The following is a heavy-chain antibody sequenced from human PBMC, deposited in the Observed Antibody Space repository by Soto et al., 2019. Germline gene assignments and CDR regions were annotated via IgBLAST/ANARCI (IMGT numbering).Heavy chain of an antibody. CDR2: IYYSGST. CDR1: GGSISSYY. CDR3: ASRPSGLRWGTGYYFDY. V-gene: IGHV4-59*08. J-gene: IGHJ4*02. D-gene: IGHD5-12*01. Sequence: SETLSLTCTVSGGSISSYYWSWIRQPPGKGLEWIGYIYYSGSTNYNPSLKSRVTISVDTSKNQFSLKLSSVTAADTAVYYCASRPSGLRWGTGYYFDYWGQGTLVTVSS.